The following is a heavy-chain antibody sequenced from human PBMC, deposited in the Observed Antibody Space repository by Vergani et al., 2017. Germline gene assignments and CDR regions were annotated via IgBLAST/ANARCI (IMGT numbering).Heavy chain of an antibody. CDR1: GGSISSGGYY. CDR2: INHSGST. J-gene: IGHJ4*02. D-gene: IGHD3-10*01. Sequence: QVQLQESGPGLVKPSQTLSLTCTVSGGSISSGGYYWSWIRQPPGKGLEWIGEINHSGSTNYNPSLKSRVTISVDTSKNQFSLKLSSVTAADTAVYYCARDGGVRGVDYWGQGTLVTVSS. V-gene: IGHV4-31*03. CDR3: ARDGGVRGVDY.